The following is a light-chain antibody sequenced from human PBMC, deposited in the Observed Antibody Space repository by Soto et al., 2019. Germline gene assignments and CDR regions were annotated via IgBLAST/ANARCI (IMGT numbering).Light chain of an antibody. J-gene: IGLJ3*02. CDR2: EGN. Sequence: QPVLTQPVSVSGSPGQSITISCTGTSSDVGSYNLVSWYQQNPGKAPKLMIYEGNKRPSGVSNRFSGSKSGNTASLTISGLQAEDEADYYCCSYAGSSSGVFGGGTKLTVL. V-gene: IGLV2-23*01. CDR3: CSYAGSSSGV. CDR1: SSDVGSYNL.